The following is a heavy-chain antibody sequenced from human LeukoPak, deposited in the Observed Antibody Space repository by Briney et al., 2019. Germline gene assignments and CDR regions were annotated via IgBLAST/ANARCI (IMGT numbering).Heavy chain of an antibody. CDR3: AREAYYYDSSGYYPHYFDY. CDR1: GFTFSSYS. V-gene: IGHV3-21*01. CDR2: ISSSSSYI. J-gene: IGHJ4*02. D-gene: IGHD3-22*01. Sequence: GGSLRLSCAASGFTFSSYSMNWVRQAPGKGLEWVSSISSSSSYIYYADSVKGRFTISRDNAKNSLYQQMNSLRAEDTAVYYCAREAYYYDSSGYYPHYFDYWGQGTLVTVSS.